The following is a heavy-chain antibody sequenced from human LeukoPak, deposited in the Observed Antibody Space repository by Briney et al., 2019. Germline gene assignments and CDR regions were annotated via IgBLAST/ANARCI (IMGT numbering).Heavy chain of an antibody. Sequence: PGGSLRLSCAASGFTFSSYGMHWVRQAPGKGLEWVAFIRYDGSNKYYADSVKGRFVIARDNSKNTLYLQMNSLRAEDTAVYYCAKSQGLRYFDWLPDYWGQGTLVTVSS. CDR3: AKSQGLRYFDWLPDY. CDR2: IRYDGSNK. D-gene: IGHD3-9*01. CDR1: GFTFSSYG. J-gene: IGHJ4*02. V-gene: IGHV3-30*02.